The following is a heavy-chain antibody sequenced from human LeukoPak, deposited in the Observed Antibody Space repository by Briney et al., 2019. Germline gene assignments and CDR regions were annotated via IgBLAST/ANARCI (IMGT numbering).Heavy chain of an antibody. CDR2: FDPEDGET. D-gene: IGHD6-6*01. CDR3: ATYSSSSRKVDY. V-gene: IGHV1-24*01. Sequence: ASVKVSCKVSGYTLTELSMHWVRQAPGKGLEWMGGFDPEDGETIYAQKFQGRVTMTEDTSTDTAYMELSSLRSEDTAVYYCATYSSSSRKVDYWGQGTLVTVSS. J-gene: IGHJ4*02. CDR1: GYTLTELS.